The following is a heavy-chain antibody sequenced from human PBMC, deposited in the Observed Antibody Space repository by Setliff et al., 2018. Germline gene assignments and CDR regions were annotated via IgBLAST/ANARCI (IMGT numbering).Heavy chain of an antibody. CDR3: ARQRVVVGAPSWFDP. J-gene: IGHJ5*02. D-gene: IGHD2-15*01. V-gene: IGHV4-59*08. CDR2: IYYNGTT. CDR1: GASISSNY. Sequence: KTSETLSLTCSVSGASISSNYWSWIRQSPGKGLEWIGYIYYNGTTRYSPSLKSRVTISLDASKNQFSLTLTSVTAADTAIYYCARQRVVVGAPSWFDPWGQGTLVTVSS.